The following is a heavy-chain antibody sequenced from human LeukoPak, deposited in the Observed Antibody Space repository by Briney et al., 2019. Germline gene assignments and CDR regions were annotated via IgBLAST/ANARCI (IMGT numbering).Heavy chain of an antibody. Sequence: PSETLSLTCTVSGGSISSYYWSWIRQPPGKGLEWIGSIYHSGSTHYNPSLKSRVTISIDTSKNHLSLEVTSVTASDTAVYYCAKNGYQYGFDWWGQGTLVTVSS. CDR1: GGSISSYY. D-gene: IGHD5-18*01. CDR3: AKNGYQYGFDW. V-gene: IGHV4-59*08. CDR2: IYHSGST. J-gene: IGHJ4*02.